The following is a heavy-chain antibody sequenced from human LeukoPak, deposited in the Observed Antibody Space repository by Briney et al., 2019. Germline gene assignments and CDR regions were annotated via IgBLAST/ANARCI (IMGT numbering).Heavy chain of an antibody. V-gene: IGHV1-2*06. D-gene: IGHD3-10*01. CDR2: INPNSGGT. Sequence: ASVKVSCKASGYTFTGYYMHWVRQAPGQGLEWMGRINPNSGGTNYAQKFQGRVTMTRDTYISTAYMELTGLRSDDTAVYYCARVNSGSSSHYWGQGTLVTVSS. CDR1: GYTFTGYY. J-gene: IGHJ4*02. CDR3: ARVNSGSSSHY.